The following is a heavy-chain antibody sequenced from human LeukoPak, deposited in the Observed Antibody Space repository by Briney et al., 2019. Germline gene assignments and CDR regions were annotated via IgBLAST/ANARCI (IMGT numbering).Heavy chain of an antibody. CDR3: ARGRTAVAGSYDAFDI. D-gene: IGHD6-19*01. CDR2: ISSSGST. Sequence: PSQTLSLTCTVSGDSISSGDYYWRWIRQPAGKGLEWIGRISSSGSTNYNPSLKSRVTISVDTSKNQFSLKLSSVTAADTAVYYCARGRTAVAGSYDAFDIWGQGTMVTVSS. V-gene: IGHV4-61*02. CDR1: GDSISSGDYY. J-gene: IGHJ3*02.